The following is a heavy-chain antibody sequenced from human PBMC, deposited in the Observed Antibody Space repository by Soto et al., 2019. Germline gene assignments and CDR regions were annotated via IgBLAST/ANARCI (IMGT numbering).Heavy chain of an antibody. Sequence: PSETLSLTCTVSGGSISSSSYYWGWIRQPPGKGLEWIGSIYYSGSTYYNPSLKSRVTISVDTSKNQFSLKLSSVTAADTAVYYCARQRVATMVGWFDPWGQGTLVTVSS. CDR2: IYYSGST. CDR3: ARQRVATMVGWFDP. V-gene: IGHV4-39*01. J-gene: IGHJ5*02. D-gene: IGHD5-12*01. CDR1: GGSISSSSYY.